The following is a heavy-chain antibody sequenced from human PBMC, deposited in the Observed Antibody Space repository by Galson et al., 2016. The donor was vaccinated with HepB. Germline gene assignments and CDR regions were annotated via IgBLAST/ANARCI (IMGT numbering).Heavy chain of an antibody. J-gene: IGHJ5*02. Sequence: SETLSLTCTVSGGSISRYYWSWVRQPPGKGLEWIGNVNYSGKTHYNPSLGSRFTISVDTSKNQLSLKLSSVTAADTAAYYCARETYGYNDDWFGPWGQGTLVVVAS. D-gene: IGHD5-12*01. CDR1: GGSISRYY. V-gene: IGHV4-59*01. CDR2: VNYSGKT. CDR3: ARETYGYNDDWFGP.